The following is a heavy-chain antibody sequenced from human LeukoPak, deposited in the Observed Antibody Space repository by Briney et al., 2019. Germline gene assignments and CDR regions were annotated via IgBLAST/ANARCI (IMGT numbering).Heavy chain of an antibody. D-gene: IGHD5-18*01. CDR2: IYTSGST. J-gene: IGHJ6*03. Sequence: PSETLSLTCTVSGGSISSYYWSWIRQPPGKGLEWIGYIYTSGSTNYNPSLKSRVTISVDTSKNQFSLKLSSVTAADTAVYYCASGAMASAPYYYYMDVWGQGTLVTVSS. CDR3: ASGAMASAPYYYYMDV. V-gene: IGHV4-4*09. CDR1: GGSISSYY.